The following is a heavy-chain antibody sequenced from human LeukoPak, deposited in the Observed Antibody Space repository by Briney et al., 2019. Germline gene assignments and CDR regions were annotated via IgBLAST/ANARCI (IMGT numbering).Heavy chain of an antibody. CDR2: IIPIFGKS. V-gene: IGHV1-69*13. CDR1: GGTFSSYA. D-gene: IGHD6-13*01. CDR3: ASPKSVYSSSWQNPSYGMDV. Sequence: GASVKVSCKASGGTFSSYAISWVRQAPGQGLEWIGGIIPIFGKSNYAQKFQGRVTITADESTSTAYMELSSLRSEDTAVYYCASPKSVYSSSWQNPSYGMDVWGQGTTVTVSS. J-gene: IGHJ6*02.